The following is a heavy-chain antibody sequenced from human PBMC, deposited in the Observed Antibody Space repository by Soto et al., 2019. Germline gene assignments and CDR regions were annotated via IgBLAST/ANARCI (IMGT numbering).Heavy chain of an antibody. V-gene: IGHV1-18*04. CDR1: GYTFTSYG. CDR2: ISAYNGNT. D-gene: IGHD6-6*01. Sequence: ASVKVSCKASGYTFTSYGISWVRQAPGQGLEWMGWISAYNGNTNYAQKLQGRVTMTTDTTTSTAYMELRSLRSDDTAVYYCARDRPRYSRSVGWFDPWGQGTLVTVSS. J-gene: IGHJ5*02. CDR3: ARDRPRYSRSVGWFDP.